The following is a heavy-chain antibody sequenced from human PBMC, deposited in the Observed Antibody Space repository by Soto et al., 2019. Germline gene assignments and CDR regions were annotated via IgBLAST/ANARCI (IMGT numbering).Heavy chain of an antibody. CDR3: ARDLVVQTTTGGVDF. D-gene: IGHD2-2*01. J-gene: IGHJ4*02. V-gene: IGHV1-18*01. CDR2: ISGYNGNT. CDR1: GYTFTSYG. Sequence: QVQLVQSGAEVKTPGASVKVSCKASGYTFTSYGVSWVRQAPGQGLEWMGWISGYNGNTNYAQKFQDRVAMTTDTSTKTAYMELRSLRSDDTAVYYCARDLVVQTTTGGVDFWGQGTLVTVSS.